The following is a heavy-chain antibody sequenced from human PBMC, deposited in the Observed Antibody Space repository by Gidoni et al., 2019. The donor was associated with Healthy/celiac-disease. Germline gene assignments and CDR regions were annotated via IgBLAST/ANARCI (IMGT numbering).Heavy chain of an antibody. V-gene: IGHV4-4*02. CDR2: IYHSGRT. D-gene: IGHD3-16*02. J-gene: IGHJ6*03. CDR1: GGSISSSNW. CDR3: ARAPPHYDYVWGSYRGDYYYYMDV. Sequence: QVQLQESGPGLVKPSGTLSLTCAVSGGSISSSNWWSWVRQPPGKGLEWIGEIYHSGRTNYNPSLKSRVTISVDKSKNQFSLKLSSVTAADTAVYYCARAPPHYDYVWGSYRGDYYYYMDVWGKGTTVTVSS.